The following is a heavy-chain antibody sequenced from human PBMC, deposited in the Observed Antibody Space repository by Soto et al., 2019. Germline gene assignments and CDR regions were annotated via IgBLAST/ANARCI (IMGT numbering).Heavy chain of an antibody. CDR2: INPNSGGT. CDR3: ARLQLEQGNY. V-gene: IGHV1-2*02. D-gene: IGHD1-1*01. J-gene: IGHJ4*02. Sequence: ASVKVSCKASGYTFTGYYMRWVRQAPGQGLEWMGWINPNSGGTNYAQKFQGRVTMTRDTSISTAYMELSRLRSDDTAVYYCARLQLEQGNYWGQGTLVTVSS. CDR1: GYTFTGYY.